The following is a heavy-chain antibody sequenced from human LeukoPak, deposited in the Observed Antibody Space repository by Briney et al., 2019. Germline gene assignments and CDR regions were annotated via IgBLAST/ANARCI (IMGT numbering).Heavy chain of an antibody. D-gene: IGHD4-23*01. CDR2: IYYSGST. J-gene: IGHJ5*02. V-gene: IGHV4-59*01. CDR1: GGYISSYY. Sequence: SETLSLTCTVSGGYISSYYWSWIRQPPGKGLEWIGYIYYSGSTNYNPSLKSRVTISVDTSKNQFSLKLSSVTAADTAVYYCARDNYGGNFPNWFDPWGQGTLVTVSS. CDR3: ARDNYGGNFPNWFDP.